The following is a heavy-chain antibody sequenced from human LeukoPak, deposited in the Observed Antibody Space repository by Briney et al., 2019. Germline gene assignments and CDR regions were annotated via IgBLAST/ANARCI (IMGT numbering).Heavy chain of an antibody. D-gene: IGHD3-10*01. V-gene: IGHV4-4*07. CDR3: ARDGLWFGELQFDY. Sequence: SETLSLTCTVSGGSISSYYWSWIRQPAGKGLEWFGRIYTSGSTNYNPSLKSRVTMSVDTSKNQFSLKLSSVTAADTAVYYCARDGLWFGELQFDYWGQGTLVTVSS. CDR2: IYTSGST. CDR1: GGSISSYY. J-gene: IGHJ4*02.